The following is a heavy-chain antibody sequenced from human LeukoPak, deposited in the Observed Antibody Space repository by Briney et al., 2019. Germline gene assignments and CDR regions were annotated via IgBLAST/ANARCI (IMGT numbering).Heavy chain of an antibody. CDR3: AREHYDYVWGSYRNNWFDP. CDR1: GGSISSGSYY. V-gene: IGHV4-61*02. D-gene: IGHD3-16*02. Sequence: SQTLSLTCTVSGGSISSGSYYWSWIRQPAGKGLEWIGRIYTSGSTNYNPSLKSRVTISVDTSKNQFSLKLSSVTAADTAVYYCAREHYDYVWGSYRNNWFDPWGQGTLDTVSS. CDR2: IYTSGST. J-gene: IGHJ5*02.